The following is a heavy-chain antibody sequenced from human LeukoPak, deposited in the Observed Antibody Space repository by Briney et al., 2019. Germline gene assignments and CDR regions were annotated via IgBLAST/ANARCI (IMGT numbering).Heavy chain of an antibody. CDR1: VYTFTSNG. CDR2: ISAYNGNT. CDR3: ARSTYYYDSSGYYPLYYFDY. J-gene: IGHJ4*02. V-gene: IGHV1-18*01. D-gene: IGHD3-22*01. Sequence: ASVKVSCKASVYTFTSNGISWVRQAPGQGLEWMGWISAYNGNTNYAQKLQGRVTMTTDTSTSTAYMELRSLRSDDTAVYYCARSTYYYDSSGYYPLYYFDYWGQGTLVTVSS.